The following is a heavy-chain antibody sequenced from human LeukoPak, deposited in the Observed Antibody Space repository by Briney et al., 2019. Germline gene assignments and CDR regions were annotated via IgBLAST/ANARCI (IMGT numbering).Heavy chain of an antibody. V-gene: IGHV3-30*04. CDR1: GFTFSTYA. CDR3: ASLQHYYYDMDV. Sequence: GGSLRLSCAASGFTFSTYAMHWVRQAPGKGLEWVTIISYDGSNQYYADSVKGRFTISRDNSKNTLFLQMNSLRAEDTAVYYCASLQHYYYDMDVWGKGTTVTVSS. J-gene: IGHJ6*04. D-gene: IGHD1-1*01. CDR2: ISYDGSNQ.